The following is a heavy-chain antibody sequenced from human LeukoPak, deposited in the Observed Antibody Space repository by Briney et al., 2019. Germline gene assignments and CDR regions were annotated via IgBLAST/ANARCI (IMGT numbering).Heavy chain of an antibody. D-gene: IGHD1-26*01. J-gene: IGHJ6*02. Sequence: GASVKVSCKASGYTFTGYYMHWARQAPGQGLEWMGWINPNSGGTNYAQKFQGRVTMTRDTSISTAYMELSRLRSDDTAVYYCAREPPGRYYYGMDVWGQGTTVTVSS. CDR2: INPNSGGT. CDR1: GYTFTGYY. V-gene: IGHV1-2*02. CDR3: AREPPGRYYYGMDV.